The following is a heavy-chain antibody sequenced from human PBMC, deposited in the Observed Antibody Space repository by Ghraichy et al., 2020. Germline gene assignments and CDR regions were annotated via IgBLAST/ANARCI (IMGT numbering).Heavy chain of an antibody. Sequence: GESLNISCAASGFTFSSYSMNWVRQAPGKGLEWVSSISSSSSYIYYADSVKGRFTISRDNAKNSLYLQMNSLRAEDTAVYYCARVRRESTPEGGVGFDYWGQGTLVTVSS. V-gene: IGHV3-21*01. CDR3: ARVRRESTPEGGVGFDY. CDR1: GFTFSSYS. J-gene: IGHJ4*02. CDR2: ISSSSSYI. D-gene: IGHD1-26*01.